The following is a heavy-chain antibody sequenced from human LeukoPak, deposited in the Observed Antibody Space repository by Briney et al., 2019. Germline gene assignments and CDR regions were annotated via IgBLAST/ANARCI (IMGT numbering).Heavy chain of an antibody. CDR1: GFTFSSYS. CDR3: ARAPRTNGKYYFDY. V-gene: IGHV3-21*01. J-gene: IGHJ4*02. D-gene: IGHD2-8*01. CDR2: ISSSSSYI. Sequence: GGSLRLSCAASGFTFSSYSMNWVRQAPGKGLEWVSSISSSSSYIYYADSVKGRLTISRDNAKNSLYLQMNSLRAEDTAVYYCARAPRTNGKYYFDYWGQGTLVTVSS.